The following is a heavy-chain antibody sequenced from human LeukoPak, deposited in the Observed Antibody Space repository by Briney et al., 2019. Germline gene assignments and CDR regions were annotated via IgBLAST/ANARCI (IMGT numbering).Heavy chain of an antibody. Sequence: ASVKVSCKASGYTFTGYYMHWVRQAPGQGLEWMGWINPNSGGTNYAQKFQGWVTMTRDTSISTAYMELSRLRSDDTAVYYCARGGYDFWSGYYEPYDPWGQGTLVTVSS. CDR3: ARGGYDFWSGYYEPYDP. V-gene: IGHV1-2*04. CDR2: INPNSGGT. D-gene: IGHD3-3*01. J-gene: IGHJ5*02. CDR1: GYTFTGYY.